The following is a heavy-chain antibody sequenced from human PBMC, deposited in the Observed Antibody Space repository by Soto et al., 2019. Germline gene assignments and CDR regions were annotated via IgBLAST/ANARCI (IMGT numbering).Heavy chain of an antibody. CDR3: ARDFKLAVMSYFAFNV. CDR1: GFTFSSFW. V-gene: IGHV3-74*01. CDR2: INNDGSSA. Sequence: GGSLRLSCAASGFTFSSFWMHWVRQPPGKGLVWVSRINNDGSSATYADSVRGRFTISRDNAKNTVYLQMNSLRAEDTAVYYCARDFKLAVMSYFAFNVWGQGATVTVSS. J-gene: IGHJ6*02. D-gene: IGHD1-1*01.